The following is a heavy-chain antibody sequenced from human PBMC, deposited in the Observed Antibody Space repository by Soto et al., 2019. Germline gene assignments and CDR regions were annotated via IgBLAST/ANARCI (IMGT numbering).Heavy chain of an antibody. D-gene: IGHD2-8*02. J-gene: IGHJ4*02. CDR1: GFTFSSYG. CDR2: IWYDGSNK. CDR3: ARDPMPYWAQRGSFDY. Sequence: GGSLRLSCAASGFTFSSYGMHWVRQAPGKGLEWVAVIWYDGSNKYYEDSVKGRFTISRDNSKNTLYLQMNSLRAEDTDVYYCARDPMPYWAQRGSFDYWGQGTLVTVSS. V-gene: IGHV3-33*01.